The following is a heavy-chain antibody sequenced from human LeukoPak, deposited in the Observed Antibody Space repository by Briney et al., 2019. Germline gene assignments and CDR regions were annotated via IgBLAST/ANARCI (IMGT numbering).Heavy chain of an antibody. CDR1: GYSISSGYY. CDR3: AREGGSYYADFDY. D-gene: IGHD1-26*01. J-gene: IGHJ4*02. Sequence: PSETLSLTCTVSGYSISSGYYWAWIRQPPGKGLQWIGNIYHSGNTYYNPSLKSRVSISVDTSKNQFSLRLTSVTAADTAVYYCAREGGSYYADFDYWGQGTLVTVSS. V-gene: IGHV4-38-2*02. CDR2: IYHSGNT.